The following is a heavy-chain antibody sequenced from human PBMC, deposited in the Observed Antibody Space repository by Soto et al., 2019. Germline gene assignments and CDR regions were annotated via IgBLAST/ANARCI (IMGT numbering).Heavy chain of an antibody. CDR2: ISYDGSNK. CDR3: AKDKYDSIDY. Sequence: GGSLRLSCAASGFTFSSYGMHWVRQAPGKGLEWVAVISYDGSNKYYADSVKGRFTISRDNSKNTLYLQMNSLRAEDTAVYYCAKDKYDSIDYWGQGTLVTVSS. V-gene: IGHV3-30*18. D-gene: IGHD2-21*02. J-gene: IGHJ4*02. CDR1: GFTFSSYG.